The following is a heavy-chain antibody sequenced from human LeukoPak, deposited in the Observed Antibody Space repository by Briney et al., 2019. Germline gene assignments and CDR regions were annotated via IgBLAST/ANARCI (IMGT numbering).Heavy chain of an antibody. Sequence: GGSLRLSCAASGVIFSNYWMTWVRQAPGKGLEWGANIKQDGGERYYVDSVRGRFTISRDNAKNSLYLQMNSLRAEDTAVYYCVRTGAARRGDYWGQGTLVTVSS. V-gene: IGHV3-7*01. CDR2: IKQDGGER. J-gene: IGHJ4*02. D-gene: IGHD6-6*01. CDR1: GVIFSNYW. CDR3: VRTGAARRGDY.